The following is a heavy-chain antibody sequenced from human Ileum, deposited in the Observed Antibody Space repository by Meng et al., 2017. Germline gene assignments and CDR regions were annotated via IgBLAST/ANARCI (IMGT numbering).Heavy chain of an antibody. CDR2: IWNDGSNQ. Sequence: QGQRGESGGGVGQPGESLRLSCAASGFPFNRRGMHWVRQAPGKGLEWVGIIWNDGSNQYYSDSVRGRFTISRDNSKNTLYLQMSSLRVDDTALYYCAVLGPYDDNDYWGQGTLVTVSS. CDR3: AVLGPYDDNDY. J-gene: IGHJ4*02. V-gene: IGHV3-33*01. D-gene: IGHD5-12*01. CDR1: GFPFNRRG.